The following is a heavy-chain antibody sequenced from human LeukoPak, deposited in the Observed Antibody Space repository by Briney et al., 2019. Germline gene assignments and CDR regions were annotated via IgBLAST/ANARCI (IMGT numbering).Heavy chain of an antibody. D-gene: IGHD4-17*01. Sequence: ATVKVSCKASGYTFTSYGISWVRQAPGQGLDWMGWISAYNGNTNYAQKFQGRVTMTTDTSTSTAYMELRSLRSDDTAVYYCARRLYGDQLDNYYYYYMDVWGKGTTVTVSS. CDR2: ISAYNGNT. J-gene: IGHJ6*03. V-gene: IGHV1-18*01. CDR1: GYTFTSYG. CDR3: ARRLYGDQLDNYYYYYMDV.